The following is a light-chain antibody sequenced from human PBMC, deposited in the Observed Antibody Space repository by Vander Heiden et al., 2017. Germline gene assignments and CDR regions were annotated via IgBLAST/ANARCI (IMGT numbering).Light chain of an antibody. V-gene: IGKV3D-15*03. Sequence: DIVMTQSPATLSVSPGERATLSCRASQSVSSNLAWYQQKPGQAPRLLIYGASIRATGIPARFSGSGSGTEFTLTISILQSEDFAVYYCQQYNNWPPYTFGQGTKLEIK. CDR2: GAS. CDR3: QQYNNWPPYT. CDR1: QSVSSN. J-gene: IGKJ2*01.